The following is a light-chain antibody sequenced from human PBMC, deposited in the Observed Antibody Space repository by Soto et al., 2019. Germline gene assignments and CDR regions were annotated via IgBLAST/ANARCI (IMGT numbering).Light chain of an antibody. CDR2: SAS. J-gene: IGKJ4*01. Sequence: EIVLTQSPGTLSLSPGESATLSCRASQSVSSNFLAWYQQKPGQAPRLLIWSASRRTTGIPDRFSGSGSGTDFTLTISRLEPEDFAVYYCQQYATSPVTFAGGTKVDIK. V-gene: IGKV3-20*01. CDR1: QSVSSNF. CDR3: QQYATSPVT.